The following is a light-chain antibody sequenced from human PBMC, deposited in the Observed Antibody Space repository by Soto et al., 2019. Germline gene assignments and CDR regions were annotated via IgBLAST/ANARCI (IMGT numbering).Light chain of an antibody. J-gene: IGLJ2*01. CDR2: DVS. Sequence: QSVLTQPASVSGSPGQSITISCTGTSSDVGGYNYVSWYQQHPGKAPKLMIYDVSNRPSGVSNRFSGSKSGNTAYLPISGLQAEDEADYYGSSYTSSSTVVFGGGTKRTVL. V-gene: IGLV2-14*01. CDR3: SSYTSSSTVV. CDR1: SSDVGGYNY.